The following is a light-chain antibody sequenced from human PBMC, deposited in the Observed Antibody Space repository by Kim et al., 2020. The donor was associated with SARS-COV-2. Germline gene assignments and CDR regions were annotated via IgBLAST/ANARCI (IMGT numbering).Light chain of an antibody. V-gene: IGLV1-40*01. CDR2: GDI. J-gene: IGLJ1*01. CDR1: SSKIGAGYE. Sequence: QRVTLACTGISSKIGAGYEVPWYQQLPVTAPKLLIYGDINRPSGVPDRFSGSKSGTSASLAITGLQTEDEADYYCQSYDNSLSGYVFGSGTKVTVL. CDR3: QSYDNSLSGYV.